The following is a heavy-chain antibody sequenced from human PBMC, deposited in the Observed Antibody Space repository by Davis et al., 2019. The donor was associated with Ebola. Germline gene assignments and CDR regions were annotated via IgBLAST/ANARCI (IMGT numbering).Heavy chain of an antibody. CDR1: GYTFTSYY. D-gene: IGHD2-2*01. J-gene: IGHJ6*02. Sequence: ASVKVSCKASGYTFTSYYMHWVRQAPGQGLEWMGIINPSGGSTSYAQKFQGRVTMTRDTSTSTVYMELSSLRSEDTAVYYCARERDPHLIVVVPAATDYYYGMDVWGQGTTVTVSS. CDR2: INPSGGST. V-gene: IGHV1-46*01. CDR3: ARERDPHLIVVVPAATDYYYGMDV.